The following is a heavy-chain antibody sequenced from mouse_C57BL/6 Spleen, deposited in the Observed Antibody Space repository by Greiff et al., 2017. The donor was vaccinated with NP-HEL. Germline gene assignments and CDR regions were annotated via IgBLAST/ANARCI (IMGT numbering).Heavy chain of an antibody. V-gene: IGHV2-2*01. CDR3: ASPTTVDWYFDV. CDR1: GFSLTSYG. CDR2: IWSGGST. Sequence: QVQLQQSGPGLVQPSQSLSITCTVSGFSLTSYGVHWVRQSPGKGLEWLGVIWSGGSTDYNAAFISRLSISKDNSKSQVFFKMNSLQADDTAIYYCASPTTVDWYFDVWGTGTTVTVSS. D-gene: IGHD1-1*01. J-gene: IGHJ1*03.